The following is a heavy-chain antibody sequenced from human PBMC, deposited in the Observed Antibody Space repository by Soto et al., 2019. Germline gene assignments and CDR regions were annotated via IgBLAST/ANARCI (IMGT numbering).Heavy chain of an antibody. J-gene: IGHJ6*03. CDR2: IKSKTDGGTT. D-gene: IGHD2-2*01. CDR1: GFTFSNAW. V-gene: IGHV3-15*01. CDR3: EGYQLLSYYYYYMDV. Sequence: GGSLRLSCAASGFTFSNAWMSWVRQAPGKGLEWVGRIKSKTDGGTTDYAAPVKGRFTISRDDSKNTLYLQMNSLKTEDTAVYYCEGYQLLSYYYYYMDVWGKGTTVTVSS.